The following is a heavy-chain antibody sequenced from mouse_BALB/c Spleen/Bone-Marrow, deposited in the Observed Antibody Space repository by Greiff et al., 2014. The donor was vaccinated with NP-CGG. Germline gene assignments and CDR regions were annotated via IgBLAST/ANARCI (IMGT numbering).Heavy chain of an antibody. J-gene: IGHJ3*01. V-gene: IGHV14-3*02. CDR3: AGDGAY. CDR2: IDPANGNT. CDR1: GFNIKDTN. D-gene: IGHD3-3*01. Sequence: EVQLQQSGAELVKPGASVKLSCTASGFNIKDTNMHWVKQRPEQGLEWIGRIDPANGNTKYDPKFQGKAPITAATSSTPAYLQLSDLTSEDTAVYDCAGDGAYWGQGTLVTVSA.